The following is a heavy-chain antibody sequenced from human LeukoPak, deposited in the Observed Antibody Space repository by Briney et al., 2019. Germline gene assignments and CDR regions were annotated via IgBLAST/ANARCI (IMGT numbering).Heavy chain of an antibody. D-gene: IGHD3-16*01. Sequence: PGGSLRLSCAASGFTFSSYGMSWVRQAPGKGLEWVSAISGSGGSTYYADSVKGRFTISRDNSKNTLYLQMNCLRAEDTAVYYCAKDLRMGPIYYYMDVWGKGTTVTISS. CDR3: AKDLRMGPIYYYMDV. CDR1: GFTFSSYG. CDR2: ISGSGGST. V-gene: IGHV3-23*01. J-gene: IGHJ6*03.